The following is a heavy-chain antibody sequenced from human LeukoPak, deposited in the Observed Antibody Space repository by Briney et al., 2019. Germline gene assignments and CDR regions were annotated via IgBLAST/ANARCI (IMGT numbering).Heavy chain of an antibody. CDR1: GGSFSGYY. V-gene: IGHV4-34*01. J-gene: IGHJ4*02. Sequence: SETLSLTCAVYGGSFSGYYWNWIRQPPGKGLEWIGEINHSGSTNYNPSLKSRVTISVDTSKNQFSLKLSSVTAADTAVYYCARAPYYDYVWGSYRPYYFDYWGQGTLVTVSS. CDR2: INHSGST. CDR3: ARAPYYDYVWGSYRPYYFDY. D-gene: IGHD3-16*02.